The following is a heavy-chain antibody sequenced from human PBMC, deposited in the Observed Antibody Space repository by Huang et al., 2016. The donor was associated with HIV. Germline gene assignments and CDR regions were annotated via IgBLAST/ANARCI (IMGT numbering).Heavy chain of an antibody. V-gene: IGHV3-30*02. J-gene: IGHJ6*03. CDR2: IGNDGTNK. CDR3: AKDLAVGPSGYYYMDV. D-gene: IGHD6-19*01. CDR1: GFTFTSYG. Sequence: GVVQPGESLRLSCATSGFTFTSYGIHWVRQAPGKGLEWVAFIGNDGTNKNYIDPVKGRFTISRDNSKNTLFLQMNSLRPDDTAVYYCAKDLAVGPSGYYYMDVWGRGTTVTVSS.